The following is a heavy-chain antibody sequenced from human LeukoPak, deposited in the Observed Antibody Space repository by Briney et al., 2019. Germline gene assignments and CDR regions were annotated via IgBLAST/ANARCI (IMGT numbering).Heavy chain of an antibody. CDR1: GGSISSGDYY. Sequence: SETLSLTCTVSGGSISSGDYYWSWIRQPPGKGLEWIGYIYYSGSTYYNPSLKSRVTISVDTSKNQFSLKLSSVTAADTAVYYCARGIGAAADTWFWFDPWGQGTLVTVSS. J-gene: IGHJ5*02. D-gene: IGHD6-13*01. CDR3: ARGIGAAADTWFWFDP. V-gene: IGHV4-30-4*01. CDR2: IYYSGST.